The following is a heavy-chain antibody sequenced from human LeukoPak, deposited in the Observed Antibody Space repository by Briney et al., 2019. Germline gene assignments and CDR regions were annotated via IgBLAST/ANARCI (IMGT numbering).Heavy chain of an antibody. CDR2: FDPEDGET. CDR3: ATGNYGSGSQPEFDY. V-gene: IGHV1-24*01. D-gene: IGHD3-10*01. J-gene: IGHJ4*02. CDR1: GYTLTELS. Sequence: GASVKVSCKVSGYTLTELSMHWVRQAPGKGLEWMGGFDPEDGETIYAQKFQGRVTMTEDTSTDTAYMELSSLRSEDTAVYYCATGNYGSGSQPEFDYWGQGTLVTVSS.